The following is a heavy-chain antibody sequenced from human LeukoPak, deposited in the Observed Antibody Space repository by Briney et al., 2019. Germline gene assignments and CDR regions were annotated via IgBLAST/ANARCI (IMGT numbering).Heavy chain of an antibody. Sequence: SQTLSLTCTVSGGSITSGTYYWSWIRQPAGKGLEWTGRISTSGNTDYNPSLTSRLTLSVDTSKNQFSLKLISMTAADTAVYYCARGSIAGRTGYWFDPWGQGTLVTVSS. J-gene: IGHJ5*02. CDR3: ARGSIAGRTGYWFDP. D-gene: IGHD6-6*01. CDR2: ISTSGNT. CDR1: GGSITSGTYY. V-gene: IGHV4-61*02.